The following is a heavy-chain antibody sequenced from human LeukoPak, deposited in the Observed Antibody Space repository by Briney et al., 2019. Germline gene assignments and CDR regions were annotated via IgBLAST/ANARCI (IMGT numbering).Heavy chain of an antibody. CDR2: ISGSGGST. CDR1: GFTFSSYG. J-gene: IGHJ3*02. V-gene: IGHV3-23*01. CDR3: AKFLHIDYDAEDAFDI. Sequence: GGTLRLSCAASGFTFSSYGMSWVRQAPGKGLEWVSAISGSGGSTYYADSVKGRFTISRDNSKNTLYLQMNSLRAEDTAVYYCAKFLHIDYDAEDAFDIWGQGTMVTVSS. D-gene: IGHD4-17*01.